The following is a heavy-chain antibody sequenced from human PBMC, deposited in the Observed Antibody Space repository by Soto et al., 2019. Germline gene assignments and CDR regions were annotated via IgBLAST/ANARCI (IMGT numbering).Heavy chain of an antibody. Sequence: GASVKVSCKASGGTFSSYAISWVRQAPGQGHKWMGGIIPIFGTANYAQKFQGRVTLTADESTSTAYMELSSLRSEDTAVYYCACCVAGRTRSGRTEFSYYWGQGTLATVAS. J-gene: IGHJ4*02. CDR1: GGTFSSYA. CDR2: IIPIFGTA. V-gene: IGHV1-69*13. CDR3: ACCVAGRTRSGRTEFSYY. D-gene: IGHD1-1*01.